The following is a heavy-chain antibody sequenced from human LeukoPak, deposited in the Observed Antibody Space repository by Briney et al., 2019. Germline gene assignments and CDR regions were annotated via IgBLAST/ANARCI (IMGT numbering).Heavy chain of an antibody. J-gene: IGHJ4*02. CDR1: GFTVSSNY. CDR2: IYSGGST. D-gene: IGHD4-23*01. Sequence: PGGSLRLSCAASGFTVSSNYMSWVRQAPGKGLEWVSVIYSGGSTYYADSVKGRFTISRDNSKNTLYLQMNSLRAEDTAVNYCARDRDYGGNSGVGGQYWGQGTLVTVSS. V-gene: IGHV3-53*01. CDR3: ARDRDYGGNSGVGGQY.